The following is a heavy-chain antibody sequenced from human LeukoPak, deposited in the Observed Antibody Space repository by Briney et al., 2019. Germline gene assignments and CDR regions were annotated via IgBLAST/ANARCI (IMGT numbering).Heavy chain of an antibody. CDR3: ARHPYCSGGSCYLDY. D-gene: IGHD2-15*01. Sequence: SETLSLTCTVSGGSISDYYWSWIRQPPGKGLEWIGYIYYSGTTNYNHPLKSRVTISVDTSKNQFSLRLSSVTAAHTAVHYCARHPYCSGGSCYLDYWGQGTLVTVSS. J-gene: IGHJ4*02. CDR2: IYYSGTT. CDR1: GGSISDYY. V-gene: IGHV4-59*08.